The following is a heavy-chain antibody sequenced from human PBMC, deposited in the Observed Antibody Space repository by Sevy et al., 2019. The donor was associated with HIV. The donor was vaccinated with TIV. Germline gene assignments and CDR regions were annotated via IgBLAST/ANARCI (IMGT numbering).Heavy chain of an antibody. CDR3: ARQVYYYYMDV. CDR1: GGSISSYY. J-gene: IGHJ6*03. CDR2: IYYSGST. V-gene: IGHV4-59*08. Sequence: SETLSLTCTVSGGSISSYYWSWIRQPPGKGLEWIGYIYYSGSTNYNPSLKSRVTISVDTSKNQFSLKLSSVTAADTAVYYCARQVYYYYMDVWGKGTTVTVSS.